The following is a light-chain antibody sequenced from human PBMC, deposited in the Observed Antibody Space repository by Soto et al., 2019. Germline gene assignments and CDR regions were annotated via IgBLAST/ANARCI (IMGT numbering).Light chain of an antibody. J-gene: IGKJ5*01. CDR3: QQYHNWPGT. V-gene: IGKV3-15*01. CDR1: QSVSSR. Sequence: EILLTQSPSTLSMSPGERATLSCRASQSVSSRLAWYQQKPGQAPRLLIHGASSRATNIPARFSGSGSGTEFALTISSLQSEDFVVYYCQQYHNWPGTFGQGTRLEIK. CDR2: GAS.